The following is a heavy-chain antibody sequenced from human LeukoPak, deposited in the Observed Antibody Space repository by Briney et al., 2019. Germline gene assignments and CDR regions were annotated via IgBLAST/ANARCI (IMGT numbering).Heavy chain of an antibody. CDR1: GGSFSGHY. J-gene: IGHJ4*02. V-gene: IGHV4-34*01. Sequence: SETLFLTCAVYGGSFSGHYWSWIRQPPGKGLEWIGEINHSGSTNYNPSLKSRVTISVDTSNNQFSLKLSSVTAADTAVYYCARANYGGNSSFDYWGQGTLVTVSS. D-gene: IGHD4-23*01. CDR3: ARANYGGNSSFDY. CDR2: INHSGST.